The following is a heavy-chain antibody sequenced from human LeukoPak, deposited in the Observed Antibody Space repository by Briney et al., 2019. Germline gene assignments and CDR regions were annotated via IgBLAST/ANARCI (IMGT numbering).Heavy chain of an antibody. V-gene: IGHV3-30*18. CDR1: GFTFSSYG. D-gene: IGHD2-2*01. J-gene: IGHJ4*02. CDR2: ISYDGSNK. Sequence: GGSLRLSCAASGFTFSSYGMHWVRQAPGKGLEWVAVISYDGSNKYYADSVKGRFTISRDNSKNTLYLQMNSLRAEDTAVYYCAKDKCSSTSCCHDYWGQGTLVTVSS. CDR3: AKDKCSSTSCCHDY.